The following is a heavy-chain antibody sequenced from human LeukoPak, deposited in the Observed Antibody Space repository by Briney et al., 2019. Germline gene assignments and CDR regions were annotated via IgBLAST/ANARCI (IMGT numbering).Heavy chain of an antibody. V-gene: IGHV1-2*02. CDR1: GYTFTGYY. CDR2: INPNTGGK. D-gene: IGHD3-10*01. Sequence: VASVKVSCKASGYTFTGYYMHWVRQAPGQGLEWMGWINPNTGGKNYAQKFQGRVTMTRDTSISTAYMELSRLRSDDTAVYYCARDFGELFGMDVWGKGTTVTVSS. J-gene: IGHJ6*04. CDR3: ARDFGELFGMDV.